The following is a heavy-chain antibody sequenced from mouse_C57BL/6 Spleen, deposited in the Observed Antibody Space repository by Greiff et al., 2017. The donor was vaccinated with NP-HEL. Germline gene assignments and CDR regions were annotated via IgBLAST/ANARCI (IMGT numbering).Heavy chain of an antibody. CDR3: ARYGSSYAYYFDY. CDR1: GYTFTSYW. J-gene: IGHJ2*01. Sequence: VQLQQPGAELVKPGASVKMSCKASGYTFTSYWITWVKQRPGQGLEWIGDIYPGSGSTNYNEKFKSKATLTVDTSSSTAYMQLSSLTSEDSAVFYCARYGSSYAYYFDYWGQGTTLTVSS. V-gene: IGHV1-55*01. D-gene: IGHD1-1*01. CDR2: IYPGSGST.